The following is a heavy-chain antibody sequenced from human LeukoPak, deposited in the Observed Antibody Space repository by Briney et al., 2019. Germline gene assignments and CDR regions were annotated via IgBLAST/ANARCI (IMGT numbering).Heavy chain of an antibody. D-gene: IGHD6-13*01. Sequence: PSETLSLTCTVSGGSISSYYWSWIRQPPGKGLEWIGYIYDSGSINYNPSLKSRVTISVDTSKNQFSLKLSSVTAADTAVYYCARGIAEGNWFDPWGQGTLVTVSS. CDR1: GGSISSYY. V-gene: IGHV4-59*01. CDR3: ARGIAEGNWFDP. CDR2: IYDSGSI. J-gene: IGHJ5*02.